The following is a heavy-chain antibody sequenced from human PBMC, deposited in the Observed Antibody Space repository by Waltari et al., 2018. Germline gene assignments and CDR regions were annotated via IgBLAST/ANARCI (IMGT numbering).Heavy chain of an antibody. CDR2: VHVTTGRT. V-gene: IGHV4-4*02. J-gene: IGHJ5*02. D-gene: IGHD2-15*01. Sequence: QLRESGPGLVKPSGTLSLSCAVSGDSVTSSYLWNWVRQSPHKGLEWLGQVHVTTGRTHYNPSFASRVTVSLDTSNNEFSLKVTSATAADTAVYYCARDRGRGLYLDTWGPGTLVTVSP. CDR3: ARDRGRGLYLDT. CDR1: GDSVTSSYL.